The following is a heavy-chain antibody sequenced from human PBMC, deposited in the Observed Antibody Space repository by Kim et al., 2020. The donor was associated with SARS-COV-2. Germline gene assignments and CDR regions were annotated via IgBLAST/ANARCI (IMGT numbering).Heavy chain of an antibody. CDR2: IYYSGST. J-gene: IGHJ4*02. Sequence: SETLSLTCTVSGGSISSGDYYWSWIRQPPGKGLEWIGYIYYSGSTYYNPSLKSRVTISVDTSKNQFSLKLSSVTAADTAVYYCARGVIPRTTVVTQYDYWGQGTLVTVSS. CDR1: GGSISSGDYY. D-gene: IGHD4-17*01. CDR3: ARGVIPRTTVVTQYDY. V-gene: IGHV4-30-4*01.